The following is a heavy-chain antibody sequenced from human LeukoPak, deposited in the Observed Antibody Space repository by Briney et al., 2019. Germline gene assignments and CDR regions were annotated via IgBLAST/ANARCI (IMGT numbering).Heavy chain of an antibody. V-gene: IGHV3-23*01. CDR3: AKETKYTSGWLTIDY. D-gene: IGHD6-19*01. CDR1: GFSFSSYG. CDR2: IIGSGNSA. Sequence: GRSLRLSCTASGFSFSSYGMSWVRQPPGKGLEWVSGIIGSGNSAYYADSVKGRFTLSRDNSKNTLHLQMNSLRVEDTAVYYCAKETKYTSGWLTIDYWGQGTLVTVSS. J-gene: IGHJ4*02.